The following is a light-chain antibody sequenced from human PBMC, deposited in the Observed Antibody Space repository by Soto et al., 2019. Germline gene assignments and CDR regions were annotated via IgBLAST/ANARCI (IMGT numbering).Light chain of an antibody. CDR2: SNN. CDR1: SSNIGSKT. CDR3: AAWDDILNGWV. J-gene: IGLJ3*02. Sequence: QSVLTQPPSASGTPGQRVTISCSGSSSNIGSKTVNWYQQLPGTAPKLLIYSNNQRPSGVPDRFSGSKSGTSASLAISGLQSEDEADYYCAAWDDILNGWVFGGGTKLTVL. V-gene: IGLV1-44*01.